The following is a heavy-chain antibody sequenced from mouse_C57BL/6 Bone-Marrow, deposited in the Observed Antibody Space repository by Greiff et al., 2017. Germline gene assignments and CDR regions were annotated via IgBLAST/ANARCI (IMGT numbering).Heavy chain of an antibody. V-gene: IGHV14-2*01. CDR2: IDPEDGDT. CDR3: ASDGSHYAMAY. Sequence: EVKLQESGAELVKPGASVKLSCTASGFNIKDYYMHWVKQRTEQGLEWIGRIDPEDGDTKYAPKFQGKATITADTSSNTAYLRLSSLTSEDTAVYYCASDGSHYAMAYWGQGTAVTVSS. J-gene: IGHJ4*01. CDR1: GFNIKDYY.